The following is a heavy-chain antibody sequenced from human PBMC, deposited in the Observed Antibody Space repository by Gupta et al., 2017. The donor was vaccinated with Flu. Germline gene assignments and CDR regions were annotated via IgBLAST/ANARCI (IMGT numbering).Heavy chain of an antibody. J-gene: IGHJ6*02. CDR2: INHSGST. CDR3: ARVGYCSSTSCYRELYYYYGMDV. V-gene: IGHV4-34*01. CDR1: GGSFSGYY. D-gene: IGHD2-2*01. Sequence: QVQLQQWGAGLLKPSETLSLTCAVYGGSFSGYYWSWIRQPPGKGLGWIGEINHSGSTNYNPSLKSRVTISVDTSKNQFSLKLSSVTAADTAVYYCARVGYCSSTSCYRELYYYYGMDVWGQGTTVTVSS.